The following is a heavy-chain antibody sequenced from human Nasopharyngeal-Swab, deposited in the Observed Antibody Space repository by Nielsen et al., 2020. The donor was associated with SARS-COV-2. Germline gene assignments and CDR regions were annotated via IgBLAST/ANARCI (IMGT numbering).Heavy chain of an antibody. Sequence: GESLKISCAASGFIFSASAIHWVRQASGKGLAWVGRIVDKEHNYATTYGASVQGRFTISRDASKNTAFLQMDGLKTEDTALYYCTTDFYFDYWGQGALVTVSS. J-gene: IGHJ4*02. CDR2: IVDKEHNYAT. V-gene: IGHV3-73*01. CDR1: GFIFSASA. CDR3: TTDFYFDY.